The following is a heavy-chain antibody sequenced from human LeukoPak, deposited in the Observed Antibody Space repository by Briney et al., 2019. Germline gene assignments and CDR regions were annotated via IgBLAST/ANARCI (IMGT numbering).Heavy chain of an antibody. CDR3: AKDSYYDILTGFDY. Sequence: PGGSLRPSCAASGFTFDDYAMHWVRQAPGKGLEWVSGISWNSGSIGYADSVKGRFTISRDNAKNSLYLQMNSLRAEDTALYYCAKDSYYDILTGFDYWGQGTLVTVSS. CDR2: ISWNSGSI. CDR1: GFTFDDYA. D-gene: IGHD3-9*01. V-gene: IGHV3-9*01. J-gene: IGHJ4*02.